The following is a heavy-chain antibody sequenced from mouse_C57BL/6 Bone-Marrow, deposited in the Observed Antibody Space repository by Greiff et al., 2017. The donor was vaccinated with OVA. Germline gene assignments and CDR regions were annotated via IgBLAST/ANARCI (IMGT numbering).Heavy chain of an antibody. CDR1: GYTFTDYA. Sequence: QVQLQQSGPELVRPGVSVKISCKGSGYTFTDYAMHWVNQSHAKSLEWIGVISTYYGDASYNQKFKYRATITVDKSSSTAYMELARLTSEDSAVYYCARGWDYWGQGTTLTVSS. CDR2: ISTYYGDA. V-gene: IGHV1-67*01. J-gene: IGHJ2*01. CDR3: ARGWDY. D-gene: IGHD1-1*02.